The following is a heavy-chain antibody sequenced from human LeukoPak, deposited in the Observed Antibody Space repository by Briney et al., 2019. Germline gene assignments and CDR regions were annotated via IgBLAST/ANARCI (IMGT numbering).Heavy chain of an antibody. CDR1: GASISTYF. CDR3: AKTHCGGGSCDKFDS. CDR2: VYASATT. Sequence: SATLSLTCTVSGASISTYFWSWIRQPAGKRMEWTGRVYASATTYYNPSLRSRVTLSIDTSKNQFSLSLNSVTAADTAVYYCAKTHCGGGSCDKFDSWGQGIPVTVSS. V-gene: IGHV4-4*07. J-gene: IGHJ5*01. D-gene: IGHD2-21*01.